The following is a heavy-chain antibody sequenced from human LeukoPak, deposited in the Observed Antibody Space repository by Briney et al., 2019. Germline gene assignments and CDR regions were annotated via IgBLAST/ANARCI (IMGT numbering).Heavy chain of an antibody. D-gene: IGHD3-10*01. CDR3: ARSLQYNNNIYFHYGMDV. Sequence: SETLSLTCTVSGVSISSYYWNWIRQPPGEGLEWIGDIYYSGSTNYNPSLKSRVTISVDTSKNQFSLKLNSVTAADTAVYYCARSLQYNNNIYFHYGMDVWGQGTTVTVSS. J-gene: IGHJ6*02. CDR1: GVSISSYY. CDR2: IYYSGST. V-gene: IGHV4-59*01.